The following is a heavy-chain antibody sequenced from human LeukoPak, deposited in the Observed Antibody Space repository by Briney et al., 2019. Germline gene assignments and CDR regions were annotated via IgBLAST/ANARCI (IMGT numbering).Heavy chain of an antibody. CDR1: GGTFSSYA. D-gene: IGHD3-22*01. CDR2: IIPIFGTA. CDR3: ARAGPSMIVPNAFDI. V-gene: IGHV1-69*05. Sequence: GASVKVSCKASGGTFSSYAISWVRQAPGQGLEWMGRIIPIFGTANYAQKFQGRVTITTDESTSTAYMELSSLRSEDTPVYYCARAGPSMIVPNAFDIWGQGTMVTVSS. J-gene: IGHJ3*02.